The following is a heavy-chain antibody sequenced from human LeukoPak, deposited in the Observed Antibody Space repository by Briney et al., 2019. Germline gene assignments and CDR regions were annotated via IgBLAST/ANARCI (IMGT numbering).Heavy chain of an antibody. J-gene: IGHJ4*02. CDR1: GGSISSYY. Sequence: SETLSLTCTVSGGSISSYYWSWIRQPPGKGLEWIGYINYSGSTNYNPSLKSRVTMSVDTSKNQFSLKLSSVTAADTAVYFCARATSPGYYFDYWGQGTLVTVSS. V-gene: IGHV4-59*12. CDR2: INYSGST. CDR3: ARATSPGYYFDY. D-gene: IGHD7-27*01.